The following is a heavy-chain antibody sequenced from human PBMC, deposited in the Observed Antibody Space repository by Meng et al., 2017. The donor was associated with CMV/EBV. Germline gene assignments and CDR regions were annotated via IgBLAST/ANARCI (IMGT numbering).Heavy chain of an antibody. D-gene: IGHD1-26*01. V-gene: IGHV1-46*01. Sequence: QVQLVQSGAEVKKPGTSVNVSCKASGYTFTSYYMHWVRPAPGQGLEWMGIINPSGGRTSYAQKFQGRVTMTRDTSTSTVYMELSSLRSEDTAVYYCARESGSVGDYWGQGTLVTVSS. CDR2: INPSGGRT. J-gene: IGHJ4*02. CDR3: ARESGSVGDY. CDR1: GYTFTSYY.